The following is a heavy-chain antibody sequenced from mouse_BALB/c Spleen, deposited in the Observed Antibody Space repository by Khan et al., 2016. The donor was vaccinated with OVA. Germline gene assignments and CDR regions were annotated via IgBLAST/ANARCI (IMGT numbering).Heavy chain of an antibody. V-gene: IGHV3-1*02. CDR2: IHYSGNT. CDR1: GYSITSGYS. CDR3: ARAGRWFPY. J-gene: IGHJ3*01. Sequence: EVKLLESGPDLVKPSQSLSLTCTVTGYSITSGYSWHWIRQFPGNILEWMGYIHYSGNTNYNPSLKSRISITRDTSRNQFFLHLNSVTSEDTATYYCARAGRWFPYWGQGTLVTVSA.